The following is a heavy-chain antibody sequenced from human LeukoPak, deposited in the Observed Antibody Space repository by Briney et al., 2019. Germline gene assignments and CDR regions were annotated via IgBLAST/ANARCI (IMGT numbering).Heavy chain of an antibody. CDR3: ARVGYYDYVWGSYRPMDV. J-gene: IGHJ6*03. Sequence: GGSLRLSCAASGFTFSSYSMNWVRQAPGKGLEWVSSISSSSSYIYYADSVKGRFTISRDNAKNSLYLQVNSLRAEDTAVYYCARVGYYDYVWGSYRPMDVWGKGTTVTVSS. V-gene: IGHV3-21*01. D-gene: IGHD3-16*02. CDR1: GFTFSSYS. CDR2: ISSSSSYI.